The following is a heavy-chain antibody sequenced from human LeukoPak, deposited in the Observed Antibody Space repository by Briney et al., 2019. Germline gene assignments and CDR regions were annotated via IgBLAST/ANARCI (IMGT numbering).Heavy chain of an antibody. CDR1: GFSVSSNY. CDR2: IYSGGNT. CDR3: ARRRSRDNRYFDY. V-gene: IGHV3-53*01. J-gene: IGHJ4*02. D-gene: IGHD1-26*01. Sequence: PGGSLRLSCAASGFSVSSNYMSWVRQAPGKGLEWVSVIYSGGNTYYADSVKGRFTISRDNSKNTLYLQMNSLRAEDTAVYYCARRRSRDNRYFDYWGQGTLVTVSS.